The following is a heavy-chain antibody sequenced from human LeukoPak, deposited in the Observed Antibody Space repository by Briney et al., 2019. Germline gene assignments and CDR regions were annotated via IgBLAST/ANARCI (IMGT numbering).Heavy chain of an antibody. CDR2: INSDGSTT. Sequence: GGSLRLSCAASGFTFSSYWMHWVRQAPGKGLVWVSRINSDGSTTSYADSVKGRFTISRDNAKNTLYLQMNSLRAEDTAVYYCAKDFLVWDIVADDYYMDVWGKGTTVTISS. D-gene: IGHD2-15*01. CDR1: GFTFSSYW. V-gene: IGHV3-74*01. J-gene: IGHJ6*03. CDR3: AKDFLVWDIVADDYYMDV.